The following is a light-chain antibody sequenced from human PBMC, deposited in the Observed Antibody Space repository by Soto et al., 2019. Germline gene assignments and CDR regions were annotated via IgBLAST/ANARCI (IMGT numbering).Light chain of an antibody. J-gene: IGLJ1*01. CDR1: TRPVTSGHY. Sequence: QAVVTQEPSLTVSPGGTVPLTCGSSTRPVTSGHYPYWLQQKPGQAPRTLIYDTNNKPSWTPARFSGALLGGKAALTLSGSKPEDEAEYYCLLSYSGTLVFGTGTKLTVL. CDR2: DTN. CDR3: LLSYSGTLV. V-gene: IGLV7-46*01.